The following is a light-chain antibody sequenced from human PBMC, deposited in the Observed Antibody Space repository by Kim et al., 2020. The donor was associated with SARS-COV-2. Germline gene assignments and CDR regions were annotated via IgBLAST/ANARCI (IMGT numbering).Light chain of an antibody. CDR1: SGHSSYA. J-gene: IGLJ2*01. CDR3: QTWGTGIVV. CDR2: LNSDGSH. V-gene: IGLV4-69*01. Sequence: ASVKLTCTLSSGHSSYAITWHQQQPEKGPRYLMKLNSDGSHSKGDGILDRFSGSSSGAERYLTISSLQSEDEADYYCQTWGTGIVVFGGGTQLTVL.